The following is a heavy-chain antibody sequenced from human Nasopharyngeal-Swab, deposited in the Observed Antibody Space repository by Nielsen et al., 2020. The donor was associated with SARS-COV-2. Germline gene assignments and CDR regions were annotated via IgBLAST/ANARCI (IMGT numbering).Heavy chain of an antibody. CDR3: PRDVDIVLNTLWNWFDP. V-gene: IGHV1-69*15. Sequence: WVRQAPGQGLEWMGRIIPIFGTANFAQKFQGRVTITADESTSTAYMELSSLRSEDTAVYYCPRDVDIVLNTLWNWFDPWGQGTLVTVSS. D-gene: IGHD5-12*01. J-gene: IGHJ5*02. CDR2: IIPIFGTA.